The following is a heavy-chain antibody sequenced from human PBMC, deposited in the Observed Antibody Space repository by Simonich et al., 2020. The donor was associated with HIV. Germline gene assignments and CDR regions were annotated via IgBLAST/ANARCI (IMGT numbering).Heavy chain of an antibody. V-gene: IGHV4-34*01. D-gene: IGHD2-2*01. CDR3: ARGFYQRLYYFDY. J-gene: IGHJ4*02. CDR2: INHSENT. Sequence: QVQLQQWGAGLLKPSETLSLTCAGYGGSLSGNYWSWIRQPPGKGLEWIGEINHSENTNYNPSLKSRVSISVDTSKNQFSLKLSSVPAADTAVYYCARGFYQRLYYFDYWGQGTLVTVSS. CDR1: GGSLSGNY.